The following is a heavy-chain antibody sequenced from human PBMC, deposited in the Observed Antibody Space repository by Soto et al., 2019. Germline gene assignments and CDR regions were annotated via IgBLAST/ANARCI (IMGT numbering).Heavy chain of an antibody. Sequence: EVQLLESGGGLVQPGGSLRLSCSVSGFTFSNYAMTWVRQAPGKGLEWVSSISGGGGGTHYADSMKGRFTISRDNSKNPLNLEMNNLRAADTAVYYWAKGPQYDILTASPALAPWGQGTLVTVSS. CDR3: AKGPQYDILTASPALAP. J-gene: IGHJ5*02. V-gene: IGHV3-23*01. D-gene: IGHD3-9*01. CDR1: GFTFSNYA. CDR2: ISGGGGGT.